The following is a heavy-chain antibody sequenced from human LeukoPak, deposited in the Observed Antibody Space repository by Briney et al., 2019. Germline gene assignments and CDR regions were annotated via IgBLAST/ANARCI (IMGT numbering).Heavy chain of an antibody. J-gene: IGHJ6*02. Sequence: GGSLRLSCAASGFTFSNAWMSWVRQAPGKGLEWVGRIKSKTDGGTTDYAAPVKGRFTISRDDSKNTLYLQMNSLKTEDTAVYYCTTDQGGDYYYYGMDVWGQGTTVTVSS. V-gene: IGHV3-15*01. D-gene: IGHD3-16*01. CDR1: GFTFSNAW. CDR3: TTDQGGDYYYYGMDV. CDR2: IKSKTDGGTT.